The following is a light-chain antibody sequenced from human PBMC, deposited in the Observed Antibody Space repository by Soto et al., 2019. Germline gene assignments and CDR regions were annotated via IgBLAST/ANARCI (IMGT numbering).Light chain of an antibody. CDR2: GAS. Sequence: EIVMTQSPAPLSVSPGERATPSCRASQGIKDYLAWFQQKPGQAPRLLIYGASTRATAIPARFSGSGSGTEFTLSISSLQSEDFAVYYCQQYNTWPRTFGQGTKVETK. V-gene: IGKV3-15*01. CDR3: QQYNTWPRT. CDR1: QGIKDY. J-gene: IGKJ1*01.